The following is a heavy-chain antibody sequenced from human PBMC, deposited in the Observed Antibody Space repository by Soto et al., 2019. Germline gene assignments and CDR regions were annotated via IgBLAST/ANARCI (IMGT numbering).Heavy chain of an antibody. V-gene: IGHV3-23*01. CDR2: ISGSGGST. Sequence: PGGSLRLSCAASGFTFSSYAMSWVRQAPGKGLEWVSAISGSGGSTYYADSVKGRFTISRDNSKNTLYLQMNSLRAEDTAVYYCAKDLFSDRDIVVVVAASGVDYWGQGTLVTVSS. J-gene: IGHJ4*02. CDR3: AKDLFSDRDIVVVVAASGVDY. D-gene: IGHD2-15*01. CDR1: GFTFSSYA.